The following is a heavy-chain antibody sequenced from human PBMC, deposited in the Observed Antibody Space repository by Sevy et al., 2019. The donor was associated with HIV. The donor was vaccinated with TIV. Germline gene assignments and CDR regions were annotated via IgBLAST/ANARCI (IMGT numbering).Heavy chain of an antibody. CDR2: IYYNGHI. CDR3: AGENAWGRGYS. D-gene: IGHD1-26*01. CDR1: GGSITSYY. J-gene: IGHJ4*02. V-gene: IGHV4-59*08. Sequence: SETLSLTCTVSGGSITSYYWNWIRQPPGKGLEWIANIYYNGHINYNPSLNSRVTLSLDTSKNQFSLRLSSVTAADTAMYYCAGENAWGRGYSWGQGTLVTVSS.